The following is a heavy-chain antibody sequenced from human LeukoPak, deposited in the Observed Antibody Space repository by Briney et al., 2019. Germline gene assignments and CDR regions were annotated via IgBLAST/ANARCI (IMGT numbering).Heavy chain of an antibody. CDR1: GFTFSSYG. CDR3: ARASYGDYRFGG. D-gene: IGHD4-17*01. V-gene: IGHV4-31*02. CDR2: IYYSGST. Sequence: LRLSCAASGFTFSSYGMHWVRQAPGKGLEWIGYIYYSGSTYYNPSLKSRVTISVDTSKNQFSLKLSSVTAADTAVYYCARASYGDYRFGGWGQGTLVTVSS. J-gene: IGHJ4*02.